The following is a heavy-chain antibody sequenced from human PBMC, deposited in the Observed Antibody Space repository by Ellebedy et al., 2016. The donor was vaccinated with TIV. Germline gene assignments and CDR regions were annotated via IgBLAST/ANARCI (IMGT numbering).Heavy chain of an antibody. J-gene: IGHJ3*01. Sequence: SGPTLVKPTETLTLTCTLSGLSVSSNGMRVSWIRQPPGKALEWLERIAWDDDTFYTTSLRTRLTISKDTSKNQGVLTMTVMEPVDTATYYCARISRDAFDVWGQGTMVTVSS. V-gene: IGHV2-70*04. CDR1: GLSVSSNGMR. CDR2: IAWDDDT. CDR3: ARISRDAFDV.